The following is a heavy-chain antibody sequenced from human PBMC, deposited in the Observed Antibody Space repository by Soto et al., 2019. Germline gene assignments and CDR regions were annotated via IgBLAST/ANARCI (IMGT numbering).Heavy chain of an antibody. Sequence: GASVKVSCKASGYTFTSYDINWVRKATGQGFEYLGWMNPNSGNTGYVKKLQGRVTMTTDTSTSTAYMELSSLRSEDTAVYYCASLIAAAGPPHSPRYYYGMDVWGQGTTVTVS. CDR1: GYTFTSYD. CDR2: MNPNSGNT. CDR3: ASLIAAAGPPHSPRYYYGMDV. J-gene: IGHJ6*02. V-gene: IGHV1-8*01. D-gene: IGHD6-13*01.